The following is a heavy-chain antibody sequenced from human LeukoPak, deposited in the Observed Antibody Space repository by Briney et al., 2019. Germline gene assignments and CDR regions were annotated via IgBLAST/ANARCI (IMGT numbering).Heavy chain of an antibody. J-gene: IGHJ6*02. D-gene: IGHD3-22*01. CDR3: ARDNVGYYDSSGYYYGVDV. Sequence: ASVKLSCKASGGTFSSYAISWVRQAPGQGLEWMGWINPNSGGTNYAQKFQGRVTMTRDTSISTAYMELSRLRSDDTAVYYCARDNVGYYDSSGYYYGVDVWGQGTTVTVSS. V-gene: IGHV1-2*02. CDR1: GGTFSSYA. CDR2: INPNSGGT.